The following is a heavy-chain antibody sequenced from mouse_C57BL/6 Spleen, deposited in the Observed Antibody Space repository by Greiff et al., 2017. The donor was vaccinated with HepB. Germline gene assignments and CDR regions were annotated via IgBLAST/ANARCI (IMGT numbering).Heavy chain of an antibody. CDR3: ARWGGYYYAMDY. CDR1: GYTFTSYW. J-gene: IGHJ4*01. V-gene: IGHV1-52*01. D-gene: IGHD1-1*02. Sequence: QVQLKQPGAELVRPGSSVKLSCKASGYTFTSYWMHWVKQRPIQGLEWIGNIDPSDSETHYNQKFKDKATLTVDKSSSTAYMQLSSLTSEDSAVYYCARWGGYYYAMDYWGQGTSVTVSS. CDR2: IDPSDSET.